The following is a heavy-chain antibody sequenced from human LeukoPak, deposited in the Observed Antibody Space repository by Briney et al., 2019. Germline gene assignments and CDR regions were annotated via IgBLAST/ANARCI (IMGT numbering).Heavy chain of an antibody. D-gene: IGHD6-13*01. CDR2: INHSGST. V-gene: IGHV4-34*01. CDR3: ASRDIAAAGTGEYFQH. Sequence: SETLSLTCAVYGGSFSGYYWSWIRQPPGKGLEWIGEINHSGSTNYNPSLKSRVTTSVDTSKNQFSLKLSSVTAADTAVYYCASRDIAAAGTGEYFQHWGQGTLVTVSS. J-gene: IGHJ1*01. CDR1: GGSFSGYY.